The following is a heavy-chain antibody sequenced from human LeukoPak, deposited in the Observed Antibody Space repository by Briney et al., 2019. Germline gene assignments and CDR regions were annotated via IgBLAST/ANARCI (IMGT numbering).Heavy chain of an antibody. Sequence: GGSLRLSCPVSGFTFSSYAMSWVRQAPGKGLEWVSAISGSGGSTYYADSVKDRFTISRDNSKNTLYLQMNSLRAEDTAVYYCAKQGSIQLWPTNFDYWGQGTLVTVSS. D-gene: IGHD5-18*01. CDR2: ISGSGGST. CDR1: GFTFSSYA. J-gene: IGHJ4*02. CDR3: AKQGSIQLWPTNFDY. V-gene: IGHV3-23*01.